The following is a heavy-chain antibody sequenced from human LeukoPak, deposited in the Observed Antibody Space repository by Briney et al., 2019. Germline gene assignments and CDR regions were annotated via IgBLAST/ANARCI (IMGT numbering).Heavy chain of an antibody. CDR1: GGCLSGYY. Sequence: SETLTLTCAVYGGCLSGYYWSWIRQPPGKGLEWIGEINHSGSTNYNPSLKSRVTISVDTSKNQFSLKLSSVTAADTAVYYCARRSYYDILTGYYNNWFDPWGQGTLVTVSS. D-gene: IGHD3-9*01. J-gene: IGHJ5*02. V-gene: IGHV4-34*01. CDR2: INHSGST. CDR3: ARRSYYDILTGYYNNWFDP.